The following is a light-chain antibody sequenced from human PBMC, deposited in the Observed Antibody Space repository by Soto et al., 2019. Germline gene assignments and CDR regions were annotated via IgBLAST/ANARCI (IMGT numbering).Light chain of an antibody. Sequence: EIVLTQSPGTLSLSPGERATLNCRASQSVRSSYLAWYQQQPGQAPRLLIHGASRRATGIPDRFSGSGSGTDFTRTINRLEPEDFAVYFCQQYGDMWTFGQGTKVEIK. V-gene: IGKV3-20*01. J-gene: IGKJ1*01. CDR3: QQYGDMWT. CDR1: QSVRSSY. CDR2: GAS.